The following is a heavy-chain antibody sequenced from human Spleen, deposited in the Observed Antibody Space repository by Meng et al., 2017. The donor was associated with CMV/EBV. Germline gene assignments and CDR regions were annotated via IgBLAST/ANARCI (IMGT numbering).Heavy chain of an antibody. J-gene: IGHJ4*02. D-gene: IGHD1-26*01. V-gene: IGHV3-21*01. CDR2: ISSSSSYI. CDR1: GFTFSSYS. CDR3: ARDRDSGSNQFDY. Sequence: GESLKISCAASGFTFSSYSMNWVRQAPGKGLEWVSSISSSSSYIYYADSVKGRFTISRDNAKNSLYLQMNSLRAEDTAVYYCARDRDSGSNQFDYWGQGTLVTVSS.